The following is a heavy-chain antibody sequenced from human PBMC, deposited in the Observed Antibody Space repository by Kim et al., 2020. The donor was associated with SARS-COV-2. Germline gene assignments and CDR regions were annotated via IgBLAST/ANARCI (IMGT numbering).Heavy chain of an antibody. CDR2: IYYSGST. CDR3: ARGGRWYAILTGYNDNFSY. D-gene: IGHD3-9*01. CDR1: GGSVSSGSYY. V-gene: IGHV4-61*01. J-gene: IGHJ4*02. Sequence: SETLSLTCTVSGGSVSSGSYYWSWIRQPPGKGLEGIGYIYYSGSTNYNPSLKSRVTISVDTSKNQFSLKLSSVTDADTAVYYCARGGRWYAILTGYNDNFSYRGQGTVVTDSS.